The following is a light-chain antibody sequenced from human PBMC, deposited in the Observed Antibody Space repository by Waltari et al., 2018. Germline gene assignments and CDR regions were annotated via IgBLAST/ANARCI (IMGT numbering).Light chain of an antibody. CDR3: SSYTKSTTQV. CDR2: EVS. CDR1: ISHIGSYSF. J-gene: IGLJ1*01. V-gene: IGLV2-14*01. Sequence: QSALTQPASVSGSPGQSITISCTGTISHIGSYSFVPWYQQHPNKVPKLVLYEVSNRPSGVSNSFSGSKSGNTAFLTISGLQAEDEAEYYCSSYTKSTTQVFGTGTKVTVL.